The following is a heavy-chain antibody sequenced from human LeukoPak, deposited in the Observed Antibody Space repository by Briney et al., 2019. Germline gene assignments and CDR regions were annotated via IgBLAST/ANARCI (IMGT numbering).Heavy chain of an antibody. V-gene: IGHV1-2*02. D-gene: IGHD3-16*02. J-gene: IGHJ3*02. Sequence: ASLKVSCKTSGYTFTGYYIHWVRQSPGRGLEYIGWINPRSGGTNYAQKFHGRVTMTRDASISTGYMELSRLGSDDTAVFYCARGDYVWGSYRHDVFDMWGQGTMVIVSS. CDR1: GYTFTGYY. CDR2: INPRSGGT. CDR3: ARGDYVWGSYRHDVFDM.